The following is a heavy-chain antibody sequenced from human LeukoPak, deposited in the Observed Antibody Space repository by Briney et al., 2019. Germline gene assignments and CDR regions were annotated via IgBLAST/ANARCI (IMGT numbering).Heavy chain of an antibody. CDR1: GYTFTSYY. J-gene: IGHJ4*02. CDR2: INPSSDST. D-gene: IGHD3-22*01. CDR3: ARESPEYYYDSSDGY. V-gene: IGHV1-46*01. Sequence: ASVKVSCXASGYTFTSYYMHWVRQAPGQGLEWMGIINPSSDSTSYAQKFQGRVTMTKDTSTSTVYMELSSLRSEDTAVYYCARESPEYYYDSSDGYWGQGTLVTVSS.